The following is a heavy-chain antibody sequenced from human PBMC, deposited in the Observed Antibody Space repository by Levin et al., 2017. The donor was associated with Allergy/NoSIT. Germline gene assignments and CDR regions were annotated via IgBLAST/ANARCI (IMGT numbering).Heavy chain of an antibody. CDR3: ARRAMTMEYFDY. V-gene: IGHV5-51*01. J-gene: IGHJ4*02. Sequence: PGESLKISCKVSGYSFSSSWIGWVRQMPGKGLEWMGNIYPGDSDTRYSPSFQGQVTISADKSITTAYLQWSSLKVSDTAIYYCARRAMTMEYFDYWGQGTLITVSS. CDR1: GYSFSSSW. CDR2: IYPGDSDT. D-gene: IGHD2-8*01.